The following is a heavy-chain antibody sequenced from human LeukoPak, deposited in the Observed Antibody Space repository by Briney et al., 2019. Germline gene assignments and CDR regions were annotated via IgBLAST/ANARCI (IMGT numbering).Heavy chain of an antibody. D-gene: IGHD6-13*01. CDR3: ARDSRCRKYSSSWVPYYYYYMDV. J-gene: IGHJ6*03. Sequence: ASVKVSCKASGYTFTNYAMNWVRQAPGQGLEWMGIINPSGGSTSYAQKIQGRVTMNRDMSTSTVYMELSSLMSEDTVVAYCARDSRCRKYSSSWVPYYYYYMDVWSKGTTVTVSS. V-gene: IGHV1-46*01. CDR2: INPSGGST. CDR1: GYTFTNYA.